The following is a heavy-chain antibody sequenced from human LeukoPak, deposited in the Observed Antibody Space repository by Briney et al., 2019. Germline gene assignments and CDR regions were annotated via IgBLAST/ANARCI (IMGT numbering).Heavy chain of an antibody. Sequence: KPSETLSLTCTVSGGSISSSSYYWRWIRQPPGKGLEWIGSIYYSGSTYYNPSLKSRVTISVDTSKNQFSLKLSSVTAADTAVYYCARHWSGDYYDFRSGYYTGLNYWGQGTLVTVSS. CDR3: ARHWSGDYYDFRSGYYTGLNY. CDR2: IYYSGST. CDR1: GGSISSSSYY. V-gene: IGHV4-39*01. J-gene: IGHJ4*02. D-gene: IGHD3-3*01.